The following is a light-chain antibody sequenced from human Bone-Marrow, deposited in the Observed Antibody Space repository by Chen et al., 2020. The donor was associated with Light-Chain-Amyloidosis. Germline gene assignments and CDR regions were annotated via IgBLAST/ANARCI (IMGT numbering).Light chain of an antibody. V-gene: IGKV3-15*01. Sequence: EVVMTQSPGTLSVSPGERVTLSCRASQSVNNNLAWYQQKPGQAPRLLIYGVSTRAAGIPARFSGSGSDTDFTLTISSLQSEDFAVYHCQQYNDWPPYTFGLGTKLEIK. J-gene: IGKJ2*01. CDR2: GVS. CDR1: QSVNNN. CDR3: QQYNDWPPYT.